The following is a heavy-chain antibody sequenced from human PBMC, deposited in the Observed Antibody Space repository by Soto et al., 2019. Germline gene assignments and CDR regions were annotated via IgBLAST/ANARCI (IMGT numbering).Heavy chain of an antibody. Sequence: SETLSLTCTVSGGSISSSSYYWGWIRQPPGKGLEWIGSIYYSGSTYYNPSLKSRVTISVDTSKNQFSLKLSSVTAADTAVYYCARSGGTTEYYFDYWGQGTLVTVS. CDR3: ARSGGTTEYYFDY. J-gene: IGHJ4*02. CDR1: GGSISSSSYY. V-gene: IGHV4-39*01. D-gene: IGHD1-1*01. CDR2: IYYSGST.